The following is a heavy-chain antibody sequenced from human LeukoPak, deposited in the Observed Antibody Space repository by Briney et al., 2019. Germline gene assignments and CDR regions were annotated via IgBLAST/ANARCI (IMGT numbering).Heavy chain of an antibody. CDR3: ARDSLLGNYYYYYMDV. Sequence: APVKVSCKASGYTFTGYYMHWVRQAPGQGLEWMGWINPNSGGTNYAQKFQGRVTMTRDTSISTAYMELSRLRSDDTAVYYCARDSLLGNYYYYYMDVWGKGTTVTISS. V-gene: IGHV1-2*02. J-gene: IGHJ6*03. CDR2: INPNSGGT. CDR1: GYTFTGYY.